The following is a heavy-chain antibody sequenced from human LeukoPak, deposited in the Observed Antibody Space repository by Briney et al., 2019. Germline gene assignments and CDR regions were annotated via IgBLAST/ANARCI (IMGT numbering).Heavy chain of an antibody. V-gene: IGHV5-51*01. J-gene: IGHJ3*02. CDR2: IYPGDSDT. Sequence: GESLKIPCKGSGYSFTSYWIGWVRQMPGKGLEWMGLIYPGDSDTRYSPSFQGPVTISADKSISTAYLQWSSLKASDTAMYFCARLGGWYSSSLGAFHIWGQGTMVTVSS. D-gene: IGHD6-6*01. CDR3: ARLGGWYSSSLGAFHI. CDR1: GYSFTSYW.